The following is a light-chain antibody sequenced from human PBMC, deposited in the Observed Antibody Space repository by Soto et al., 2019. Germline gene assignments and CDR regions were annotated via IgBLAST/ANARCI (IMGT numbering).Light chain of an antibody. J-gene: IGLJ3*02. CDR3: SSYAGSYTGV. CDR1: SSDVGGYNY. Sequence: QAVVTQPRSVSGSPGQSVTISCTGTSSDVGGYNYVSWYQQHPGKAPKLMTCNVTKRPSGVPDRFSGSKSGNTASLTISGLQAEDEAAYYCSSYAGSYTGVFGGGTKVTVL. V-gene: IGLV2-11*01. CDR2: NVT.